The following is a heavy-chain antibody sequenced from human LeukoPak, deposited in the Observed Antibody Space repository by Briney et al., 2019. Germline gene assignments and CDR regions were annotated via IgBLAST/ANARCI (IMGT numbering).Heavy chain of an antibody. V-gene: IGHV4-34*01. CDR3: AREESLRFLEWLWDY. J-gene: IGHJ4*02. D-gene: IGHD3-3*01. Sequence: SETLSLTCAVYGGSFSGYYWSWIRQPPGKGLEWIGEINHSGSTNYNPSLKSRVTISVDTSKNQFSLKLSSVTAADTAVYYCAREESLRFLEWLWDYWGQGTLVTVSS. CDR1: GGSFSGYY. CDR2: INHSGST.